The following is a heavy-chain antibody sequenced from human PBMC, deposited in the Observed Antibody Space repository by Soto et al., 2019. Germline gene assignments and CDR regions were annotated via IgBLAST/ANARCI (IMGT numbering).Heavy chain of an antibody. CDR3: ARTCSGGTCSFDY. Sequence: GGSLRLSCAASGFTFSNAWMNWVRQAPGKGLEWVGHIKSENDGGSTYYADSVKGRFTISRDNSENTLYLQMNSLRAEDTAVYYCARTCSGGTCSFDYWGQGTLVTVSS. J-gene: IGHJ4*02. V-gene: IGHV3-15*07. CDR1: GFTFSNAW. D-gene: IGHD2-15*01. CDR2: IKSENDGGST.